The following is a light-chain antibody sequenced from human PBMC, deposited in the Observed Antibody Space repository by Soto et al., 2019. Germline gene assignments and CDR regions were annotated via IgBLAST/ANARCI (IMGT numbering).Light chain of an antibody. CDR1: QSVLYSSNNKNY. CDR3: QQYYTSPYT. Sequence: DIVMTQSPESLAVSLGERATINCKSSQSVLYSSNNKNYIAWFQQKPGQAPKLIIYWASTRESGVPDRFSGSESGTDFTLTISSLQAEDVGVYYCQQYYTSPYTFGQGTKLEIK. V-gene: IGKV4-1*01. CDR2: WAS. J-gene: IGKJ2*01.